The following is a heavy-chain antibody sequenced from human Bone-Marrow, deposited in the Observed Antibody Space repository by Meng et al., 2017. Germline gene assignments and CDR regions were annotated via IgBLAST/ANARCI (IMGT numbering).Heavy chain of an antibody. J-gene: IGHJ4*02. V-gene: IGHV3-9*01. Sequence: SLKISCAASGFTFDDYAMHWVRQAPGKGLEWVSGISWNSGSIGYADSVKGRFTISRDNAKSSLYLQMNSLRAEDTALYYCAKASTYSSGWSFDYWGQGTLVTVSS. CDR3: AKASTYSSGWSFDY. CDR1: GFTFDDYA. D-gene: IGHD6-19*01. CDR2: ISWNSGSI.